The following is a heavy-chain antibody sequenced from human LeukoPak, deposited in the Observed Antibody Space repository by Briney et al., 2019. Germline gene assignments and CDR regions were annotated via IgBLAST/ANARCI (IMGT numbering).Heavy chain of an antibody. D-gene: IGHD6-19*01. J-gene: IGHJ4*02. CDR2: ISGGGGNT. CDR3: AKSSGWLSAQYYFDY. CDR1: GFTFSSYA. Sequence: GGSLRLSCAASGFTFSSYAMSWVRQAPGKGLEWVSAISGGGGNTYYADSVKGRFTISRDSSKSTLYLQMDSLRVEDTAVYYCAKSSGWLSAQYYFDYWGQGSLVTVSS. V-gene: IGHV3-23*01.